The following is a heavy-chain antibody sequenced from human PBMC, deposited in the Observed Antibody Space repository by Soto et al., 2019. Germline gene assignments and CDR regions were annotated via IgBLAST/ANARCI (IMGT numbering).Heavy chain of an antibody. J-gene: IGHJ4*02. D-gene: IGHD3-22*01. CDR2: ISYDGSNK. Sequence: VGSLRLSCAASGFTFSSYGMHWVRQAPGKGLEWVAVISYDGSNKYYADSVKGRFTISRDNSKNTLYLQMNSLRAEDTAVYYCAKGVYYYDSSGYLFDYWGQGTLVTVSS. CDR1: GFTFSSYG. CDR3: AKGVYYYDSSGYLFDY. V-gene: IGHV3-30*18.